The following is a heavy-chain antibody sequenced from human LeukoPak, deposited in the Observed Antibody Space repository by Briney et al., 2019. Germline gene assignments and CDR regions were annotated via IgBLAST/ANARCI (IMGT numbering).Heavy chain of an antibody. V-gene: IGHV1-69*05. Sequence: SVKVSCMASGVTFSSIAISWVRQAPGQGLEWMGGIIPIFGTANYAQKFQGRFTITTDESTSTAYMELSSLRSEDTAVYYCARVRLGYNVFDYWGQGTLVTVSS. J-gene: IGHJ4*02. CDR1: GVTFSSIA. D-gene: IGHD5-24*01. CDR3: ARVRLGYNVFDY. CDR2: IIPIFGTA.